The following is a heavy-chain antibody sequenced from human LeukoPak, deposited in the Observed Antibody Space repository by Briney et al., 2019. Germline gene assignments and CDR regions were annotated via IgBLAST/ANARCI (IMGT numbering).Heavy chain of an antibody. CDR2: IYYSGST. CDR1: GGSISSSSYY. Sequence: SETLSLTCTVSGGSISSSSYYWGWIRQPPGKGLEWIGSIYYSGSTYYYPSLKSRVTISVDTSKPHFSRKLRSVPAAHTAVYYFARQAPPSSGWEAFDIWGRGTMVTVSS. J-gene: IGHJ3*02. D-gene: IGHD6-19*01. CDR3: ARQAPPSSGWEAFDI. V-gene: IGHV4-39*01.